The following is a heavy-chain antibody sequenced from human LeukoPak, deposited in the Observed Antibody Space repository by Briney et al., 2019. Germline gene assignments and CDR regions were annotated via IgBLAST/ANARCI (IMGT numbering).Heavy chain of an antibody. Sequence: ASVKVSCKASGYTFTTYGINWVRQAPGERRKGMRGLSAYNGNTKYAQKFQGRVTMTTDTSTSTADMELRSLRSDDTAVYYCARDLIAVRPGWFDPWGQGTLVTVSS. J-gene: IGHJ5*02. V-gene: IGHV1-18*01. CDR3: ARDLIAVRPGWFDP. CDR2: LSAYNGNT. D-gene: IGHD6-6*01. CDR1: GYTFTTYG.